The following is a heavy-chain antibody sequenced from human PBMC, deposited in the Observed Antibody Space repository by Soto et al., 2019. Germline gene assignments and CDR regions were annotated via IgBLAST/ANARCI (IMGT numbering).Heavy chain of an antibody. D-gene: IGHD3-22*01. V-gene: IGHV4-39*01. CDR1: GGSISSSSYY. CDR2: IYYSGST. J-gene: IGHJ5*02. Sequence: SETLSLTCTVSGGSISSSSYYWDWIRQPPGKGLEWIGSIYYSGSTYYNPSLKSRVTISVDTSKNQFSLKLSSVTAADTAVYYCARRTYYYDSSGYEWFDPWGQGTLVTVSS. CDR3: ARRTYYYDSSGYEWFDP.